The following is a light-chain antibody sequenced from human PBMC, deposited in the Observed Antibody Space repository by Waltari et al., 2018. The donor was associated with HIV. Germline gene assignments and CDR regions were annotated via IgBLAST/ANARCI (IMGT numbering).Light chain of an antibody. V-gene: IGLV2-11*01. CDR3: CSYADNYPVV. CDR1: SSDVGGYNY. CDR2: DVN. Sequence: QSALTQPRSVSGSPGQSVTISCTGTSSDVGGYNYVSWYQHHPGKAPKFMIYDVNKRPSGVRDRCSASKSGNTASLTISGLQAEEEADYYCCSYADNYPVVFGGGTKLTVL. J-gene: IGLJ2*01.